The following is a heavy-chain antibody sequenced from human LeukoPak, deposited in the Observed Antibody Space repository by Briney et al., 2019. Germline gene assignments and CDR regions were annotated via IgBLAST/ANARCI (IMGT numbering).Heavy chain of an antibody. CDR1: GYTFTGYY. J-gene: IGHJ6*03. CDR2: INPNSVGT. D-gene: IGHD1-26*01. CDR3: AXXXXXXXEWELVRYYYYYMNV. V-gene: IGHV1-2*02. Sequence: GASVKVSCKASGYTFTGYYMHWVRQAPGQGLEWMGWINPNSVGTNYAQKFQGRVTMTRDTSISTAYMELSRVRSDDPALCCCAXXXXXXXEWELVRYYYYYMNVWGKGTPVTVSS.